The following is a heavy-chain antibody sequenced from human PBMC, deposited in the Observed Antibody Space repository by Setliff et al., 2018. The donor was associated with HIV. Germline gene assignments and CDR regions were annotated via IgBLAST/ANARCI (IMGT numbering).Heavy chain of an antibody. CDR2: ITGHGETT. CDR1: GFTFSSYS. Sequence: GGSLRLSCAASGFTFSSYSMTWTRQAPGKGLEWVSTITGHGETTYYADSVKGRFTISRDSSKNTLYLQITSLRAEDTAVYYCTKEASAYDDFWGQGTLVTVSS. V-gene: IGHV3-23*01. J-gene: IGHJ4*02. CDR3: TKEASAYDDF. D-gene: IGHD5-12*01.